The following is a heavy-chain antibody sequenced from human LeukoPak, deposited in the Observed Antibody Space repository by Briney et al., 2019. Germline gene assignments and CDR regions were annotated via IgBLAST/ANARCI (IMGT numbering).Heavy chain of an antibody. CDR1: GFTVISNY. V-gene: IGHV3-53*01. J-gene: IGHJ4*02. D-gene: IGHD5-18*01. CDR2: IYIGGST. CDR3: ATGSLKRGYSYGPHFDY. Sequence: PGGSLRLSCAASGFTVISNYMSWVRQAPGKGLEWVSVIYIGGSTYYADSVKGRFTISRDNSKNTLYLQMNSLRAEDTAVYYCATGSLKRGYSYGPHFDYWGQGTLVTVSS.